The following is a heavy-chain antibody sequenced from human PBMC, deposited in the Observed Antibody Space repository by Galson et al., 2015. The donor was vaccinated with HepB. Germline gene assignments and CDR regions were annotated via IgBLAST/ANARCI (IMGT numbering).Heavy chain of an antibody. D-gene: IGHD3-3*01. CDR1: GGSFSGYY. Sequence: SETLSLTCAVYGGSFSGYYWSWIRQPPGKGLEWIGEINHSGSTYYNPSLKSRVTISVDTSKNQFSLKLSSVTAADTAVYYCARESLTIFGVVNWFDPWGQGTLVTVSS. CDR3: ARESLTIFGVVNWFDP. CDR2: INHSGST. V-gene: IGHV4-34*01. J-gene: IGHJ5*02.